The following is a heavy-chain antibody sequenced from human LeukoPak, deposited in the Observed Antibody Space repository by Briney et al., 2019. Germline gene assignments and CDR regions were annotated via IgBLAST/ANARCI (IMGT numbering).Heavy chain of an antibody. V-gene: IGHV4-59*08. J-gene: IGHJ4*02. Sequence: SETLSLTCTVSGGSISGYYWSWVRQSPGKVLEWIGYISYSGTTNYNPSLKSRATLSVDTSKNHFSLELTSVTAADTAVYYCARQNPAASGQGLDYWGQGTLVTVSS. CDR2: ISYSGTT. CDR1: GGSISGYY. CDR3: ARQNPAASGQGLDY. D-gene: IGHD6-13*01.